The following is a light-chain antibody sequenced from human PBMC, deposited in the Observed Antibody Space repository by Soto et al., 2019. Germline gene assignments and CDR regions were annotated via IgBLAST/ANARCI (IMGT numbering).Light chain of an antibody. J-gene: IGLJ1*01. CDR1: SSDVGGYNS. CDR3: CSYVGGYSYV. V-gene: IGLV2-11*01. Sequence: QSALTQPRSVSGSPGQSVTVSCIGASSDVGGYNSVSWYQQHPGKAPKLMIYDVSKRPSGVPDRFSGSKSGNTAPLTISGLQAEDEADYYCCSYVGGYSYVFGTGTKATVL. CDR2: DVS.